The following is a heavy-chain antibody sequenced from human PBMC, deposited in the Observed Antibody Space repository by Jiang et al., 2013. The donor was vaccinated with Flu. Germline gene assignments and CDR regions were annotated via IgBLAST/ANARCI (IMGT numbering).Heavy chain of an antibody. J-gene: IGHJ6*02. CDR1: GYTFSNYA. CDR3: AKPQGNDYGDYVLNYYYAMDV. Sequence: EVKKPGASVKVSCKASGYTFSNYAMHWVRQAPGQRLEWMGWIDADNRNTKYSQKFQGRVTFTRDTSASTAYMELSSLKSDDTAVYYCAKPQGNDYGDYVLNYYYAMDVWGQGTTVTVSS. CDR2: IDADNRNT. V-gene: IGHV1-3*01. D-gene: IGHD4-17*01.